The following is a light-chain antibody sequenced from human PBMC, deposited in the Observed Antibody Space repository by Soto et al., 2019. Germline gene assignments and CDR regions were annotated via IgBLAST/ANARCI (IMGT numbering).Light chain of an antibody. CDR1: QSISSW. CDR3: QQYNSYSWT. V-gene: IGKV1-5*01. J-gene: IGKJ1*01. CDR2: DAS. Sequence: DIQMTQSPSTLSASVGDRVTITCRASQSISSWLAWYQQKPGQAPKLLIYDASSLESGVPSRFRGSGSGTEFTLTISSLQPDDFATYYCQQYNSYSWTFGQGTKVDIK.